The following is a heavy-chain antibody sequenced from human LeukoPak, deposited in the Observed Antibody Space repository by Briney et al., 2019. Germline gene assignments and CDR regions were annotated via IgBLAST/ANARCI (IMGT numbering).Heavy chain of an antibody. CDR1: GYTFTSYD. Sequence: GASVKVSCKASGYTFTSYDINWVRQAPGQGLEWMGWINPNSGGTNFAPKFHGRVSMTRDTAISTAYMELTSLRSDDTAVYYCARGDKKENQSGPSGYFDPWGQGTLATVSS. J-gene: IGHJ5*02. CDR2: INPNSGGT. CDR3: ARGDKKENQSGPSGYFDP. D-gene: IGHD3-10*01. V-gene: IGHV1-2*02.